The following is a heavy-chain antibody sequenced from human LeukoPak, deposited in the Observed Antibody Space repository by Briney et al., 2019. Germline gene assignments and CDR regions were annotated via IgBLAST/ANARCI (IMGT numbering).Heavy chain of an antibody. J-gene: IGHJ4*02. V-gene: IGHV3-30*04. CDR3: AKVAKYYYGSETYYFFEH. Sequence: GGSLRLSCAASGFTFANYVTHWVRQAPGKGLEWVAVTSPDEGLKFYGDSVKGRFTISRDNSKNTMYLQMNSLRVEDTAVYYCAKVAKYYYGSETYYFFEHWGQGTPVTASS. CDR1: GFTFANYV. CDR2: TSPDEGLK. D-gene: IGHD3-10*01.